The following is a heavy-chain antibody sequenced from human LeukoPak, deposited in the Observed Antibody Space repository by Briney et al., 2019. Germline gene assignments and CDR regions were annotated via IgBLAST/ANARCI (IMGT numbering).Heavy chain of an antibody. CDR1: GFTFSSYG. D-gene: IGHD5-24*01. J-gene: IGHJ1*01. Sequence: SGGSLRLSCAASGFTFSSYGMHWVRQAPGKGLEWVAFIRYDGGNKYYADSVKGRFTISRDNSKNTLYLQMNSLRAEDTAVYYCAKAGQVVATIMYFQHWGQGTLVTVSS. V-gene: IGHV3-30*02. CDR2: IRYDGGNK. CDR3: AKAGQVVATIMYFQH.